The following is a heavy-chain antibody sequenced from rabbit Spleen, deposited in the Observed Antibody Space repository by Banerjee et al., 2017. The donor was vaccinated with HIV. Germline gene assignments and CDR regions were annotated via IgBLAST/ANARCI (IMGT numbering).Heavy chain of an antibody. D-gene: IGHD4-1*01. CDR1: GFSFNINYY. V-gene: IGHV1S40*01. CDR3: ARETSSGWGIVSFYFTL. Sequence: QSLEESGGDLVKPGASLTLTCTASASGFSFNINYYMCWVRQAPGKGLEWIACIVTGSSGSTYYASWAKGRFTISKTSSTTVTLQMTSLTAADTATYFCARETSSGWGIVSFYFTLWGPGTLVTVS. J-gene: IGHJ4*01. CDR2: IVTGSSGST.